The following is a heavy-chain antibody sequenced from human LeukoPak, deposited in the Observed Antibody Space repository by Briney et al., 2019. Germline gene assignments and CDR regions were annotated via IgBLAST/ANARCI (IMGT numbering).Heavy chain of an antibody. J-gene: IGHJ6*02. Sequence: GGSLRLSCAASGFTVSSKYMSWVRQAPGKGLEWVSVIYSGGSTYYADSVKGRFTISRDNSKNTLYLQMNSLRAEDTAVYYCARDHCSGGSCYGYYYYGMDVWGQGTTVTVSS. D-gene: IGHD2-15*01. CDR3: ARDHCSGGSCYGYYYYGMDV. CDR2: IYSGGST. V-gene: IGHV3-53*01. CDR1: GFTVSSKY.